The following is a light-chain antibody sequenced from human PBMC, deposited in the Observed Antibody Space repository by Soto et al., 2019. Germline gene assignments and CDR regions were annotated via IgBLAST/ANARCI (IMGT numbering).Light chain of an antibody. CDR3: SSYTRSSTPG. V-gene: IGLV2-14*01. CDR2: EVS. J-gene: IGLJ1*01. Sequence: QSVLTQPASVSGSPGQSITISCTGTSSDVGGYNYVSWYQQHPGKAPKLMIYEVSNRPSGVSNRFSGSKSGNTASLTISGLQAEDEADYYCSSYTRSSTPGFGTGTKLTVL. CDR1: SSDVGGYNY.